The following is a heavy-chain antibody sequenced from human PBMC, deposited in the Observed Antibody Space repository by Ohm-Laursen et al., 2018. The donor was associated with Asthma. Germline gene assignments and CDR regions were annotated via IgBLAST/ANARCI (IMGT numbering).Heavy chain of an antibody. CDR2: IYYSGST. CDR1: GGSISSGGYY. J-gene: IGHJ5*02. D-gene: IGHD1-7*01. V-gene: IGHV4-31*03. Sequence: SQTLSLTCTVSGGSISSGGYYWSWIRQHPGKGLEWIGYIYYSGSTYYNPSLKSRVTISVDTSKNQFSLKLSSVTAAGTAVYYCARDNWNYEYTWFDPWGQGTLVTVSS. CDR3: ARDNWNYEYTWFDP.